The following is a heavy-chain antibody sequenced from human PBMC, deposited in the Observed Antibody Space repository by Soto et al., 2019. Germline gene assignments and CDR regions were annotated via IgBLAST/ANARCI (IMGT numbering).Heavy chain of an antibody. D-gene: IGHD4-4*01. Sequence: ASAMISFTASRYSYSSYGLTLVRQAPGQGLEWMGWISVHNGDTYYAQKFQGRITMTSDTSTSTAFMELRSLTSDDTAVYYCAGQVNGLDVWGQGTTVTVSS. CDR2: ISVHNGDT. CDR1: RYSYSSYG. CDR3: AGQVNGLDV. J-gene: IGHJ6*02. V-gene: IGHV1-18*01.